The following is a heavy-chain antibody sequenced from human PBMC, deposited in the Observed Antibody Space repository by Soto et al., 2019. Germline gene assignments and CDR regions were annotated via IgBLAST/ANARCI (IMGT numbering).Heavy chain of an antibody. CDR1: GYTFTSYG. Sequence: QVQLVQSGAEVKKPGASVKVSCKASGYTFTSYGISWVRQAPGQGLEWMGWISAYNGNKNYEQKLQGRVTITTDTTTSAAYKEMRSLRSDDTDVYYCARDKGGEPTDYWGQGTLVTVSS. J-gene: IGHJ4*02. CDR3: ARDKGGEPTDY. V-gene: IGHV1-18*01. CDR2: ISAYNGNK. D-gene: IGHD3-16*01.